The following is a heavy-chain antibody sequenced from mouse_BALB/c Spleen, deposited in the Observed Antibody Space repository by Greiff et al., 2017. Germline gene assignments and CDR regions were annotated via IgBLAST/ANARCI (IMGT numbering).Heavy chain of an antibody. CDR3: ARNYRYHWYFDV. CDR2: ISYSGST. D-gene: IGHD2-14*01. V-gene: IGHV3-2*02. CDR1: GYSITSDYA. Sequence: EVKLMESGPGLVKPSQSLSLTCTVTGYSITSDYAWNWIRQFPGNKLEWMGYISYSGSTSYNPSLKSRISITRDTSKNLFFLQLNSVTTEDTATYCCARNYRYHWYFDVWGAGTTVTVSS. J-gene: IGHJ1*01.